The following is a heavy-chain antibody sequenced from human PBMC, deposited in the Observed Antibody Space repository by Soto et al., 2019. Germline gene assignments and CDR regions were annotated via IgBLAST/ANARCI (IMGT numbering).Heavy chain of an antibody. J-gene: IGHJ6*02. CDR1: GGSFSGYY. CDR3: ARGMGAENTFYYYYGMDV. V-gene: IGHV4-34*01. CDR2: INHSGST. Sequence: QVQLQQWGAGLLKPSETLSLTCAVYGGSFSGYYWSWIRQPPGKGLEWIGEINHSGSTNYNPSLKRRVTISVDTSKNQFSLKLSSVTAADTAVYYCARGMGAENTFYYYYGMDVWGQGTTVTVSS. D-gene: IGHD3-16*01.